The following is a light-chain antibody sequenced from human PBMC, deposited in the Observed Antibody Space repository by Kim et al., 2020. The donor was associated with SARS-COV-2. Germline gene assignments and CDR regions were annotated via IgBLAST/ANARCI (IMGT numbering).Light chain of an antibody. CDR1: SSNIGAGYE. CDR3: QSYDSSLSGVV. Sequence: RVPISCTGSSSNIGAGYEVHWYQHLPGTAPKLLIYVNTNRPSGVPDRFSGSKSGTSASLAITGLQAEDEADYYCQSYDSSLSGVVFGGGTQLTVL. V-gene: IGLV1-40*01. CDR2: VNT. J-gene: IGLJ2*01.